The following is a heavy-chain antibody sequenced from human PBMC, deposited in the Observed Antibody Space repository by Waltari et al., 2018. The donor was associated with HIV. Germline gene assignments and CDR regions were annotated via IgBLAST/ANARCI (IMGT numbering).Heavy chain of an antibody. Sequence: QVKLVESGAGPVKPGGCLRLSCAAPGLISRALAIHWVRQATGKGLEWVAVISRDGSSKYYVDSVQGRFTISRDNSKNSLHLHMNSLRPKDTAVYYCAREGIVAAPFDFWGLGTLVTVSS. CDR3: AREGIVAAPFDF. V-gene: IGHV3-30*01. CDR1: GLISRALA. J-gene: IGHJ4*02. CDR2: ISRDGSSK. D-gene: IGHD2-15*01.